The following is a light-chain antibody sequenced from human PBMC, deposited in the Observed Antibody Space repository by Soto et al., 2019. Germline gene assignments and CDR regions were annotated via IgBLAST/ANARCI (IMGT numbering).Light chain of an antibody. CDR3: SPYTSSSTLYV. CDR1: SSDVGGYNY. V-gene: IGLV2-14*03. Sequence: QSVLTQPASVSGSPGQSITISCTGISSDVGGYNYVSWYQQLPGKAPKLIIYDVSNRPSGVSNRFSASKSANAASLTISGLQAEDEADYYCSPYTSSSTLYVFGTGTKVTVL. CDR2: DVS. J-gene: IGLJ1*01.